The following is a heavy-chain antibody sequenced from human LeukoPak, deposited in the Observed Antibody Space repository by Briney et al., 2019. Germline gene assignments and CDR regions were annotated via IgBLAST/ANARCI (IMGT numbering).Heavy chain of an antibody. J-gene: IGHJ5*02. D-gene: IGHD2-2*01. Sequence: GESLKISCKGSGYSFTSYWIGWVRQAPGKGLEWVSAISGSGGSTYYADSVKGRFTISRDNSKNTLYLQMNSLRAEDTAVYYCAKEIYCSSTSCYARGWFDPWGQGTLVTVSS. V-gene: IGHV3-23*01. CDR1: GYSFTSYW. CDR2: ISGSGGST. CDR3: AKEIYCSSTSCYARGWFDP.